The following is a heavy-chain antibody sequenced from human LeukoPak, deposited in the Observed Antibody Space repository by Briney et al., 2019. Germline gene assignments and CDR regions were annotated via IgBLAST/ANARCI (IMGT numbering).Heavy chain of an antibody. CDR3: ARGSIAARMRRFDY. J-gene: IGHJ4*02. CDR1: GHSISSSDYY. CDR2: IFHTGST. Sequence: KTSETLSLTCAVSGHSISSSDYYWGWIRQPPGKGLEWIGTIFHTGSTYYKSSLKSRVTISVDTSKNQFSLKLSSVTAADTAVYYCARGSIAARMRRFDYWGQGTLVTVSS. V-gene: IGHV4-39*01. D-gene: IGHD6-6*01.